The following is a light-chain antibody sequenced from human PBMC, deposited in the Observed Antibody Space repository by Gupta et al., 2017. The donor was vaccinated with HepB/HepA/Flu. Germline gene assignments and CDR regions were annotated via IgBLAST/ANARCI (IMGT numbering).Light chain of an antibody. J-gene: IGKJ5*01. CDR2: DAS. CDR3: QQYDNLPIT. V-gene: IGKV1-33*01. CDR1: QDISNY. Sequence: DIHMTQSPSSLSASVGDRVTITCQASQDISNYLNWYQQKPGKAPKLLIYDASNLETGVPSRFSGSGSGTDFTFTISSLQPEDTATYYCQQYDNLPITFGQGTRLEIK.